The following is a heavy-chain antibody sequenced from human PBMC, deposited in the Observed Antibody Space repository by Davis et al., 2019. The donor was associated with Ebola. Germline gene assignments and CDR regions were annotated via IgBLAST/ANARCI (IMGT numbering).Heavy chain of an antibody. CDR2: ISGSGGST. V-gene: IGHV3-23*01. CDR3: ARRAGSNYYYYYMDV. D-gene: IGHD3-10*01. Sequence: PGGSLRLSCAASGFTFSSYAMSWVRQAPGKGLEWVSAISGSGGSTYYADSVKGRFTISRDNSKNTLYLQMNSLRAEDTAVYYCARRAGSNYYYYYMDVWGKGTTVTVSS. CDR1: GFTFSSYA. J-gene: IGHJ6*03.